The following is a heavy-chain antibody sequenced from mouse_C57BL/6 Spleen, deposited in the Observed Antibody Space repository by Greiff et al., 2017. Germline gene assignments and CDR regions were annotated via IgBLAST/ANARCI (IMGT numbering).Heavy chain of an antibody. J-gene: IGHJ2*01. D-gene: IGHD2-4*01. Sequence: QVQLQQPGAELVRPGSSVKLSCKASGYTFTSYWMDWVKQRPGQGLEWIGNIYPSDSETHYNQKFKDKATLTVDKSSSTAYMQLSSLTSEDSAVYYCARSGEYDYPYYFDYWGQGTTLTVAS. CDR2: IYPSDSET. CDR3: ARSGEYDYPYYFDY. V-gene: IGHV1-61*01. CDR1: GYTFTSYW.